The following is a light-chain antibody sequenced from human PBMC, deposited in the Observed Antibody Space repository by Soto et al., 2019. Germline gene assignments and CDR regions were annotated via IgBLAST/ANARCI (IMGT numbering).Light chain of an antibody. J-gene: IGKJ3*01. V-gene: IGKV1-27*01. CDR3: QKYSSVPV. CDR2: AAS. CDR1: QGIRNF. Sequence: DIQMTQSPTSLSASVGDRVTITCRASQGIRNFVAWYQQKPGKAPKLLIYAASTLRSGVPSRFSGSGSGTDFTLTINSLQPEDAATYSCQKYSSVPVFGPGTKVEIK.